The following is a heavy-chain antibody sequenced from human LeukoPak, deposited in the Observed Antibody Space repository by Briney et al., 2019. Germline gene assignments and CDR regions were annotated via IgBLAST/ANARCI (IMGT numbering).Heavy chain of an antibody. J-gene: IGHJ4*02. Sequence: PSETLSLTCTVSGGSISSSTYYWGWIRQPPGKGLEWIGSIYYSGSTYYTPSLKSRVTISVDTSKNQFSLKLSSVTAADTAVYYCARLIVVVVAATRARPYFDYRGQGTLVTVSS. CDR2: IYYSGST. CDR1: GGSISSSTYY. D-gene: IGHD2-15*01. V-gene: IGHV4-39*07. CDR3: ARLIVVVVAATRARPYFDY.